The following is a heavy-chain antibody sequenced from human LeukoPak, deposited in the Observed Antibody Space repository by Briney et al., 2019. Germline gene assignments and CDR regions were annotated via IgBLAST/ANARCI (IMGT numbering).Heavy chain of an antibody. V-gene: IGHV1-2*02. J-gene: IGHJ4*02. CDR2: INPNSGGT. CDR1: GYTFTGYY. CDR3: SRDSGYCSGGSCWYFDF. Sequence: ASVKVSCKASGYTFTGYYMHWVRQAPGQGLEWMGWINPNSGGTNYAQKFQGRVTMTRDTSMSTAYMESSGLRSDDTAVYYCSRDSGYCSGGSCWYFDFWGQGTLVTVSA. D-gene: IGHD2-15*01.